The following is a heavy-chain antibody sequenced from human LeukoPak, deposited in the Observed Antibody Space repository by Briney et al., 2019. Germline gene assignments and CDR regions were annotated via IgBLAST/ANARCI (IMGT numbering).Heavy chain of an antibody. CDR1: GGSISSYY. CDR3: ARAQTTRYYYMDV. J-gene: IGHJ6*03. Sequence: SETLSLTCTVSGGSISSYYWSWIRQPPGKGLEWIGYIYYSGSTNYNPSLKSRATISVDTSKNQFSLKLSSVTAADTAVYYCARAQTTRYYYMDVWGKGTTVTVSS. CDR2: IYYSGST. V-gene: IGHV4-59*01. D-gene: IGHD1-14*01.